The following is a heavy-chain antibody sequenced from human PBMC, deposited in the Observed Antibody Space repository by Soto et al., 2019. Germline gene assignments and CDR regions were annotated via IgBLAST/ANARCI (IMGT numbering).Heavy chain of an antibody. V-gene: IGHV4-61*03. D-gene: IGHD2-2*01. CDR3: ARARFCTSTSCYHYFDF. CDR2: IYNNGRT. CDR1: GGSVSSDTHY. Sequence: PSETLSLTCTVSGGSVSSDTHYWSWIRQPPGKRLEWIGYIYNNGRTDYNPSLKSRVTISVDTSKNHFSLKLSSVTPADTAVYYCARARFCTSTSCYHYFDFWGQGTLVTVSS. J-gene: IGHJ4*02.